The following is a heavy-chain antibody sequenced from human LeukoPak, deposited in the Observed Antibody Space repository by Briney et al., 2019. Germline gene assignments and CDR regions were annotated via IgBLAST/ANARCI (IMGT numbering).Heavy chain of an antibody. V-gene: IGHV3-53*01. D-gene: IGHD3-9*01. J-gene: IGHJ5*01. CDR2: IYSDGTT. CDR3: ARVSGYLSGWFDY. CDR1: GFSFSSHN. Sequence: GGSLRLSCAASGFSFSSHNMNWVRQAPGKGLEWVSVIYSDGTTYYADSVKGRFTISRDNSKNTLYLQMNSLRAEDTAVYYCARVSGYLSGWFDYWGQGTLVTVSS.